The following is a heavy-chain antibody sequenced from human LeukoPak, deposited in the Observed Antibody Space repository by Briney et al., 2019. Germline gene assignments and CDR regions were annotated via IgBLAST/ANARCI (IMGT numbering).Heavy chain of an antibody. V-gene: IGHV3-48*03. Sequence: GGSLRLSCAASGFTFSSYEMNWVRQAPGKGLEWVSGISWNSGSINYADSVKGRFTISRDNAKTSLYLQMNSLRAADTAVYYCATDLKGGNSDWFDPWGQGTLVTVSS. CDR1: GFTFSSYE. CDR2: ISWNSGSI. CDR3: ATDLKGGNSDWFDP. J-gene: IGHJ5*02. D-gene: IGHD4-23*01.